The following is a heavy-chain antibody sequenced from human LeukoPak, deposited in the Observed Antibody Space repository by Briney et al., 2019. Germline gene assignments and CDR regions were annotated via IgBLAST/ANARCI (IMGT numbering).Heavy chain of an antibody. V-gene: IGHV4-59*01. CDR2: IYYMGST. D-gene: IGHD3-22*01. J-gene: IGHJ6*03. Sequence: SETLSLTCTVSAGSISSYYGGWVRQPPGKGLEWIGYIYYMGSTNYNPSLRSRVTISVDTSKNPFSLKLSSVTAADTAVYYCARGGYYDSSGYYYYYYYYMDVWGKGTTVTVSS. CDR1: AGSISSYY. CDR3: ARGGYYDSSGYYYYYYYYMDV.